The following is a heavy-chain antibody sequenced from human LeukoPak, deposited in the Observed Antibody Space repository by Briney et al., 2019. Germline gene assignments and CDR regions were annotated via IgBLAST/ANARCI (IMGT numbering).Heavy chain of an antibody. D-gene: IGHD1-14*01. CDR2: INHSGST. V-gene: IGHV4-34*01. CDR3: ARTNQISETAFDI. Sequence: PSETLSLTCAVYGGSFSGYYWSWIRQPPGKGLEWIGEINHSGSTNYNPSLKSRVTISVDTSKNQFSLKLSSVTAADTAVYYCARTNQISETAFDIWGQGTMVIVSS. J-gene: IGHJ3*02. CDR1: GGSFSGYY.